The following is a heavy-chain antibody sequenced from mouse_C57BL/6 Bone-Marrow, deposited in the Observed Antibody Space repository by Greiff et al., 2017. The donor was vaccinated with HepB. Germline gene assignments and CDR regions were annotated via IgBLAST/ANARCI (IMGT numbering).Heavy chain of an antibody. J-gene: IGHJ1*03. CDR3: ARAHYYYGSSRWYFDV. Sequence: QVQLQQPGAELVMPGASVKLSCKASGYTFTSYWMHWVKQRPGQGLEWIGEIDPSDSYTNYNQKFKGKSTLTVDKSSSTAYRQLSSLTSEDSAVYYCARAHYYYGSSRWYFDVWGTGTTVTVSS. V-gene: IGHV1-69*01. D-gene: IGHD1-1*01. CDR1: GYTFTSYW. CDR2: IDPSDSYT.